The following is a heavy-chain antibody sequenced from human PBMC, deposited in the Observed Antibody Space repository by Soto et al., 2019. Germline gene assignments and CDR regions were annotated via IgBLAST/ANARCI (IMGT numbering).Heavy chain of an antibody. CDR1: GGTFSSYA. V-gene: IGHV1-69*01. J-gene: IGHJ6*02. Sequence: QVQLVQSGAEVKKPGSSVKVSCTASGGTFSSYAISWVRQAPGQGLEWMGGIIPIFGTANYAQKFQGRVTITADESTSTAYMELSSLRSEDTAVHYSAREKNRGSGQLWPTVVYYYYGMDVWGQGTTVTVSS. D-gene: IGHD5-18*01. CDR3: AREKNRGSGQLWPTVVYYYYGMDV. CDR2: IIPIFGTA.